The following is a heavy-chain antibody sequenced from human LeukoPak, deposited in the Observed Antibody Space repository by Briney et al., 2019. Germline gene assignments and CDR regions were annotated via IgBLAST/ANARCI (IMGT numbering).Heavy chain of an antibody. CDR1: GGSFSGYY. V-gene: IGHV4-34*01. J-gene: IGHJ6*03. D-gene: IGHD6-13*01. CDR2: INHSGST. CDR3: ARGYSSSWYQNHYYYYYMDV. Sequence: PSETLSLTCAVYGGSFSGYYWSWIRQPPGKGLEWIGEINHSGSTNYNPSLKSRVTISVDTSKNQFSLKLSSVTAADTAVYYCARGYSSSWYQNHYYYYYMDVWGKGTTVTVSS.